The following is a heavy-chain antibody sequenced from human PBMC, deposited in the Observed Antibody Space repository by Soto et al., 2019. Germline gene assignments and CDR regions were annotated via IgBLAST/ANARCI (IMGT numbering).Heavy chain of an antibody. CDR3: ARDLHSSSSGAFDI. J-gene: IGHJ3*02. D-gene: IGHD6-13*01. CDR2: ISSSSSYI. Sequence: PGGSLRLSCAASGFTFSSYSMNWVRQAPGKGLEWVSSISSSSSYIYYADSVKGRFTISRDNAKNSLYLQMNSLRAEDTAVYYCARDLHSSSSGAFDIWGQGTVVTVSS. CDR1: GFTFSSYS. V-gene: IGHV3-21*01.